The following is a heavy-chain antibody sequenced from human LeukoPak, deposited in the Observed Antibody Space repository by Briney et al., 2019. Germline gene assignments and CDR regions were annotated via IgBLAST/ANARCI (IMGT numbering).Heavy chain of an antibody. V-gene: IGHV4-4*07. CDR2: IYTSGST. J-gene: IGHJ3*02. CDR3: ARDHCSSTSCYAHAFDI. Sequence: SETLSLTCTVSGGSISSYYWSWIRQPAGKGLEWIGRIYTSGSTNYNPSLKSRVTMSVDTSENQFSLKLSSVTAADTAVYYCARDHCSSTSCYAHAFDIWGQGTMVTVSS. CDR1: GGSISSYY. D-gene: IGHD2-2*01.